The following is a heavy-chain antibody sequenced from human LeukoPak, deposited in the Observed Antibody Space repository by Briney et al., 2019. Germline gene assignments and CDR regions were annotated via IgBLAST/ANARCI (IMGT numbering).Heavy chain of an antibody. J-gene: IGHJ4*02. Sequence: ASVKVSCKASGYTFTVYYMHWVRQAPGQGLEWMGWINPNSGGTNYAQKFQGRVTMTRDTSISTAYMELSRLRSDDTAVYYCARGEIDYDILTGYPRAYYFDYWGQGTLVTVSS. CDR1: GYTFTVYY. V-gene: IGHV1-2*02. CDR2: INPNSGGT. D-gene: IGHD3-9*01. CDR3: ARGEIDYDILTGYPRAYYFDY.